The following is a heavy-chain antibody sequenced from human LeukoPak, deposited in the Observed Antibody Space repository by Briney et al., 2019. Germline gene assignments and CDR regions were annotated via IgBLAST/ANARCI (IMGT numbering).Heavy chain of an antibody. J-gene: IGHJ5*02. Sequence: PSETLSLTCTVSGGSISSYYWSWIRQPPGKGLEWIGYIYYSGSTNYNPSLKSRVTISVDTSKNQFSLKLSSVTAADTAVYYCVGVINPSTGFDPWGQGTLVTVSS. CDR1: GGSISSYY. CDR2: IYYSGST. CDR3: VGVINPSTGFDP. V-gene: IGHV4-59*12. D-gene: IGHD3-22*01.